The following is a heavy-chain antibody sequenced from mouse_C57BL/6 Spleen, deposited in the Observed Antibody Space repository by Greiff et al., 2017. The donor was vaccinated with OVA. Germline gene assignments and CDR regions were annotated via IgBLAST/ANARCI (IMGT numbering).Heavy chain of an antibody. CDR3: ARYGSPFWYFDV. Sequence: VQLQQPGAELVKPGASVKMSCKASGYTFTSYWITWVKQRPGQGLEWIGDIYPGSGSTNYNEKFKSKATLTVDTSSSTAYMQLISLTSEDSAVYYCARYGSPFWYFDVWGTGTTVTVSS. CDR2: IYPGSGST. D-gene: IGHD1-1*01. V-gene: IGHV1-55*01. CDR1: GYTFTSYW. J-gene: IGHJ1*03.